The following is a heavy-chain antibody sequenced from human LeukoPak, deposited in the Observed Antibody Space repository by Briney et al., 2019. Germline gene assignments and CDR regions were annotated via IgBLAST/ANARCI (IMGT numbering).Heavy chain of an antibody. Sequence: GGSLRLSCAASGFTFSSYALSWVRQAPGKGLEWVSTMTSDGGGTYSADSVKGRFTVSRDNSKNTLFLQMTRLSAEDTAVYYCAKLDSPWAARGSFDHWGQGALVTVSS. J-gene: IGHJ5*02. CDR2: MTSDGGGT. CDR3: AKLDSPWAARGSFDH. CDR1: GFTFSSYA. D-gene: IGHD3-10*01. V-gene: IGHV3-23*01.